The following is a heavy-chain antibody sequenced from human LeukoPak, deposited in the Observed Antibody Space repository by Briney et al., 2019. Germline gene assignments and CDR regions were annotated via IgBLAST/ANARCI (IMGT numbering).Heavy chain of an antibody. CDR1: GFTVSSNY. J-gene: IGHJ5*02. D-gene: IGHD3-10*01. V-gene: IGHV3-53*01. Sequence: PGGSLRLSCAASGFTVSSNYMSWVRQAPGKGLEWVSVIYSGGSTYYADPVKGRFTISRDNSKNTLYLQMNSLRAEDTAVYFCARVYGSGSWFEYENNWFDPWGQGTLVTVSS. CDR3: ARVYGSGSWFEYENNWFDP. CDR2: IYSGGST.